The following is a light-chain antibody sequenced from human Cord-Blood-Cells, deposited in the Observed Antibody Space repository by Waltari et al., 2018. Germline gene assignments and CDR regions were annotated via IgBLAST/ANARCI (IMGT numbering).Light chain of an antibody. V-gene: IGLV3-27*01. CDR2: KDS. CDR1: VLAKKY. CDR3: YSAADNNLV. J-gene: IGLJ2*01. Sequence: SYELTQPSSVSVSPGQTARITCSGDVLAKKYARWFQQKPGQAPVLVIYKDSERPSGIPERCYGSSSGTTVTLTIRGAQVEDEANYYCYSAADNNLVFGGGTKLTVL.